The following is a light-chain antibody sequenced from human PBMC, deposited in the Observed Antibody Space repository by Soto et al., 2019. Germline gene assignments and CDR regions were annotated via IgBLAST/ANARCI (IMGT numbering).Light chain of an antibody. J-gene: IGLJ1*01. Sequence: QSVLTQPASVSGSPGQSITISCTGTSSDVGGYNYVSWYQQHPGKAPKLMIYEVSNRPSGVSNRFSGSKSGNTASLTISGLQAEDEADYNCSSYPSRSTPYFFGTGTKLTVL. CDR1: SSDVGGYNY. CDR2: EVS. CDR3: SSYPSRSTPYF. V-gene: IGLV2-14*01.